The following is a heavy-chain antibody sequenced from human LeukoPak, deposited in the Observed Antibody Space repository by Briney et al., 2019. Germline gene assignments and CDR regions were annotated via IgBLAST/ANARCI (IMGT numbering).Heavy chain of an antibody. CDR2: INWNGGST. J-gene: IGHJ2*01. CDR1: GFIFDDYD. CDR3: ARRFGVLSRYFDL. D-gene: IGHD3-10*01. Sequence: RPGGSLRLSCEASGFIFDDYDMSWVRQAPGKGLEWVSGINWNGGSTGYADSVKGRFTISRDNAKNSLNLQMKSLRVEDTALYYSARRFGVLSRYFDLWGRGTLVTVSS. V-gene: IGHV3-20*04.